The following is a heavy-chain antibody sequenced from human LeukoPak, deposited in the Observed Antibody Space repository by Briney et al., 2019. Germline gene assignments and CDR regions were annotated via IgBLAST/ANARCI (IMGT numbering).Heavy chain of an antibody. V-gene: IGHV4-34*01. Sequence: PSETLSLTCAVYGESFSDYYWSWIRQSPGKGLQWIGEINHSGSTNYNPSLKSRVTISVDTSKKQFSLKVNSVTAADTAVYYCARGLPGYCSGGNCSGKWFDPWGQGTLVTVSS. D-gene: IGHD2-15*01. CDR1: GESFSDYY. J-gene: IGHJ5*02. CDR3: ARGLPGYCSGGNCSGKWFDP. CDR2: INHSGST.